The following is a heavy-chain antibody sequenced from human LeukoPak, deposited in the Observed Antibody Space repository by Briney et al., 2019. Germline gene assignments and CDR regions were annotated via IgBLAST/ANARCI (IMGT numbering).Heavy chain of an antibody. D-gene: IGHD6-13*01. J-gene: IGHJ4*02. CDR1: GFTFSSYA. CDR3: AKTRPLDSSSWSHGDY. CDR2: ISGSGDST. V-gene: IGHV3-23*01. Sequence: GGSLRLSCAASGFTFSSYAMSWVRQAPGKGLEWVSAISGSGDSTYYGDSVKGRFTISRDNSKNTLYLQINSLRAEDTAVYYCAKTRPLDSSSWSHGDYWGQGTLVTVSS.